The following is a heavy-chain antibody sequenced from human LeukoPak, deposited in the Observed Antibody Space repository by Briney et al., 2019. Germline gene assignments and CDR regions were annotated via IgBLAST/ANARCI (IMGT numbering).Heavy chain of an antibody. CDR2: ISAYNGNT. V-gene: IGHV1-18*01. CDR3: ARASNARYCSGGSCRGYYYGMDV. Sequence: ASVKVSCKASGYTFTSYGISWVRQAPGQGLEWMGWISAYNGNTNYAQKLQGRVTMTTDTSTSTAYMELRSLRSDDTAVYYCARASNARYCSGGSCRGYYYGMDVWGQGTTVTVSS. J-gene: IGHJ6*02. D-gene: IGHD2-15*01. CDR1: GYTFTSYG.